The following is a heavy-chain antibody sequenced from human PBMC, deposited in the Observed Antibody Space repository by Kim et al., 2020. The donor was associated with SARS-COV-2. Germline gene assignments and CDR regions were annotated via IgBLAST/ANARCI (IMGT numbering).Heavy chain of an antibody. V-gene: IGHV3-74*01. CDR3: ARDGHFRIDY. CDR2: T. J-gene: IGHJ4*02. Sequence: TNYADSVKGRFTISRADAENTLYRQMNSLRAEDTAVYYCARDGHFRIDYGGQGTLVTVSS.